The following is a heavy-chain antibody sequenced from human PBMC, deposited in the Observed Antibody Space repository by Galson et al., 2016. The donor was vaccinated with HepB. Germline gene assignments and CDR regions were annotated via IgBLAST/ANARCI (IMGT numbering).Heavy chain of an antibody. CDR2: IYYRGTT. D-gene: IGHD2-21*02. V-gene: IGHV4-39*01. CDR3: ARLPDVTVIGFDWFDP. Sequence: ETLSLTCTVSGDSISSRSFYWAWIRQPPGKGLEWIGSIYYRGTTHYNPSLMSRVTTSVDTSKNQFSLKLSSVTAADTAMYYCARLPDVTVIGFDWFDPWGQGTPVTVSS. J-gene: IGHJ5*02. CDR1: GDSISSRSFY.